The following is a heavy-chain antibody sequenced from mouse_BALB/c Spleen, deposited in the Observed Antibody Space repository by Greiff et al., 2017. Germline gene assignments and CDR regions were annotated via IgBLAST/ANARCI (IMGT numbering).Heavy chain of an antibody. Sequence: VQGVESGPGLVAPSQSLSITCTVSGFSLTSYGVHWVRQPPGKGLEWLGVIWAGGSTNYNSALMSRLSISKDNSKSQVFLKMNSLQTDDTAMYYCARDQIHYYGYNYFDYWGQGTTLTVSS. CDR1: GFSLTSYG. D-gene: IGHD1-2*01. V-gene: IGHV2-9*02. CDR3: ARDQIHYYGYNYFDY. J-gene: IGHJ2*01. CDR2: IWAGGST.